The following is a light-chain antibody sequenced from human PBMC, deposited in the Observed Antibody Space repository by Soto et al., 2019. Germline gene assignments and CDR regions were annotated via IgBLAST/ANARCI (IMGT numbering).Light chain of an antibody. CDR3: CSYAGDYTVG. V-gene: IGLV2-11*01. J-gene: IGLJ1*01. CDR1: SSDVGGYNY. CDR2: DVK. Sequence: QSALTQTRSVSGSPGQSVTLSCTGTSSDVGGYNYVTWYQQYPGKAPKVMIYDVKTRPSGVPERFSGSKTGNTASLTISGLHAEDEADYYCCSYAGDYTVGFGTETKLNVL.